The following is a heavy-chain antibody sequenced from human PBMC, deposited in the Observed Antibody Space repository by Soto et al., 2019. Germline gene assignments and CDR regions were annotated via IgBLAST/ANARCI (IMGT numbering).Heavy chain of an antibody. V-gene: IGHV4-59*08. CDR3: GVGGGGIDY. CDR1: GGSISSYY. CDR2: IYYSGST. D-gene: IGHD3-16*01. Sequence: QVQLQESGPGLVKPSETLSLTCTVSGGSISSYYWSWIRQPPGKGLEWIGYIYYSGSTNYNPSLKGRLPIPVAPSKHPFPLKLGLVAPPATAVYFCGVGGGGIDYWGQGTLVTVSS. J-gene: IGHJ4*02.